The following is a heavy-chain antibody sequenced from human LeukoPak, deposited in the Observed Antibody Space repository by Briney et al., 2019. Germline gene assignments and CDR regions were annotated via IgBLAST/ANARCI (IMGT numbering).Heavy chain of an antibody. J-gene: IGHJ4*02. CDR2: IRYDGSNK. V-gene: IGHV3-30*02. D-gene: IGHD5-24*01. CDR3: TRRGDGCVDY. CDR1: GFIFSSYG. Sequence: GGSLRLSCAASGFIFSSYGMHWVRQAPDKGLEWVAFIRYDGSNKYYADSVKGRFTISRDNSKNTLYLQMNSLRAEDAAVYYCTRRGDGCVDYWGQGALVTVSS.